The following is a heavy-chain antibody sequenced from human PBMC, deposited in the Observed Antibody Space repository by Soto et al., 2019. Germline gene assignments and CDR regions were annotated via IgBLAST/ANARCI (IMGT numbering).Heavy chain of an antibody. CDR1: GGSFSGYY. V-gene: IGHV4-34*01. CDR3: ARSTVTTIGYYYYGMDV. J-gene: IGHJ6*02. D-gene: IGHD4-4*01. Sequence: SETLSLTCAVYGGSFSGYYWSWIRQPPGKGLGWIGEINHSGSTNYNPSLKSRVTISVDTSKNQFSLKLSSVTAADTAVYYCARSTVTTIGYYYYGMDVWGQGTTVTVSS. CDR2: INHSGST.